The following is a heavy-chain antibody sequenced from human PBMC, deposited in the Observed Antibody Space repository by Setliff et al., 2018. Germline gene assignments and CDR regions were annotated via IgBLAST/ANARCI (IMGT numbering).Heavy chain of an antibody. J-gene: IGHJ4*02. CDR2: IIPIFGTA. CDR3: ARPYGTGKPYSSGWPDYFDY. CDR1: GGTFSSYA. V-gene: IGHV1-69*05. D-gene: IGHD6-19*01. Sequence: ASVKVSCKASGGTFSSYAISWVRQAPGQGLEWMEGIIPIFGTANYAQKFQGRVTITTDESTSTAYMELSSLRSEDTAVYYCARPYGTGKPYSSGWPDYFDYWGQGTLVTVSS.